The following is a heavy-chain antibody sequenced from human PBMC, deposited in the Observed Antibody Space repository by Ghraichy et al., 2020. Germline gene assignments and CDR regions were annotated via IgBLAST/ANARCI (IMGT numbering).Heavy chain of an antibody. V-gene: IGHV1-69*04. J-gene: IGHJ5*02. D-gene: IGHD3-22*01. Sequence: SVKVSCKASGGTFSSYAISWVRQAPGQGLEWMGRIIPILGIANYAQKFQGRVTITADKSTSTAYMELSSLRSEDTAVYYCASDLTTYDSSGPNWFDPWGQGTLVTVSS. CDR2: IIPILGIA. CDR3: ASDLTTYDSSGPNWFDP. CDR1: GGTFSSYA.